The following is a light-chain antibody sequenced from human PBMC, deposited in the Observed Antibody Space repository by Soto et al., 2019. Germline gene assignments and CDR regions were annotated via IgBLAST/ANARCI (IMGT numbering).Light chain of an antibody. CDR1: QSVSSP. CDR3: QQYGSSLT. Sequence: EIVMTQSPATLSVSPGERATLSCRASQSVSSPLAWYQQKPGQAPRFLMYGTSSRATGIPDRFSGSGSGTDFTLTISRLEPEDFAVYYCQQYGSSLTFGGGTKVDIK. V-gene: IGKV3-20*01. J-gene: IGKJ4*01. CDR2: GTS.